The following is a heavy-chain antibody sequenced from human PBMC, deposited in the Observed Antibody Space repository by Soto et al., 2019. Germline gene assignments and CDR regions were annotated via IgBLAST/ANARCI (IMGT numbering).Heavy chain of an antibody. J-gene: IGHJ5*02. Sequence: QVQLVQSGAEVKKPGSLVKVSCKASGGTFSSYTISWVRQAPGQGLEWMGRIIPILGIANYAQKFQGRVTITADKSTSTAYMELSSLRSEDTAVYYCAREEIEWAGSNWFDPWGQGTLVTVSS. V-gene: IGHV1-69*08. D-gene: IGHD6-19*01. CDR3: AREEIEWAGSNWFDP. CDR2: IIPILGIA. CDR1: GGTFSSYT.